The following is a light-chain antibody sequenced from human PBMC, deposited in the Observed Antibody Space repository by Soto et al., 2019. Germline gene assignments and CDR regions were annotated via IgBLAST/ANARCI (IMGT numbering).Light chain of an antibody. J-gene: IGKJ1*01. Sequence: DIPMTQSPSTLSASVGDRVTITCRASETVNKWLAWYQQKPGKAPILLIYDASTLQSGVPSRFSGSGSGADFTLTISGLQPDDFATYYCQQYKYYWTFGQGTRVEGK. V-gene: IGKV1-5*01. CDR3: QQYKYYWT. CDR2: DAS. CDR1: ETVNKW.